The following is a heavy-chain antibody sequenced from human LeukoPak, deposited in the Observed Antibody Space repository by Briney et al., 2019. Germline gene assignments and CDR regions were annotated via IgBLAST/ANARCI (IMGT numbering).Heavy chain of an antibody. CDR3: AKDAGERDY. Sequence: GGSLRLSCAASGFPFSNYAMSWVRQAPGKGLEWVSSLISSGGSTYYADSVEGRFTISRDNSKNTLYLQMNSLRAEDTAVYYCAKDAGERDYWGQGTLVTVSS. D-gene: IGHD3-16*01. V-gene: IGHV3-23*01. J-gene: IGHJ4*02. CDR1: GFPFSNYA. CDR2: LISSGGST.